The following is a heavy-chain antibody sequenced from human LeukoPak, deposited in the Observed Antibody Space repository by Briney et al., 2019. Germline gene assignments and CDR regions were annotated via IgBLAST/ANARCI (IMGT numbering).Heavy chain of an antibody. J-gene: IGHJ3*02. V-gene: IGHV4-4*02. CDR2: IYHSGST. D-gene: IGHD2/OR15-2a*01. CDR1: GGSISISNW. CDR3: ARGLSDAFDI. Sequence: PSETLSLTCAVSGGSISISNWWSWVRQPPGKGLEWIGEIYHSGSTNYNPSLKSRVTISVDTSKNQLSLKLSSVTAADTAVYYCARGLSDAFDIWGQGTMVTVSS.